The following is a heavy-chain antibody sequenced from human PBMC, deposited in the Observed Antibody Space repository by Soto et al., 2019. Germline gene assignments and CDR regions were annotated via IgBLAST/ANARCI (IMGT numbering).Heavy chain of an antibody. CDR2: IIPIFGTA. CDR3: ASSLSALPPYYDYDGLYV. J-gene: IGHJ6*02. D-gene: IGHD6-6*01. V-gene: IGHV1-69*06. CDR1: GGTFSSYA. Sequence: QVQLVQSGAEMKKPGSSVKVSCKASGGTFSSYAISWVRQAPEQGLEWMGGIIPIFGTANYAQKFQGRVTITADNCTSKAYMGLSSRRSEATAVYYGASSLSALPPYYDYDGLYVWCQGTTVIVSS.